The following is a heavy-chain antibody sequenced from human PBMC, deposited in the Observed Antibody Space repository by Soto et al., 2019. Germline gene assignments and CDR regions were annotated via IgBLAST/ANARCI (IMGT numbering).Heavy chain of an antibody. CDR1: GGSISSGGYS. D-gene: IGHD3-10*01. J-gene: IGHJ4*02. Sequence: PSETLSLTCAVSGGSISSGGYSWSWIRQPPGKGLEWIGYIYHSGSTYYNPSLKSRVTISVDRSKNQFSLKLSSVTAADTAVYYCAAAQLYGSGSYYPAFDYWGQGTLVTVSS. V-gene: IGHV4-30-2*01. CDR2: IYHSGST. CDR3: AAAQLYGSGSYYPAFDY.